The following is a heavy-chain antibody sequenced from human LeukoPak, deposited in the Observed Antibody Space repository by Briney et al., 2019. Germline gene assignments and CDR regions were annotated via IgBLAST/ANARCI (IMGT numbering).Heavy chain of an antibody. CDR2: INSNSSTI. V-gene: IGHV3-48*01. D-gene: IGHD3-3*01. CDR3: ARVKYDFWSGYLDAFDI. CDR1: GFTFSSYN. J-gene: IGHJ3*02. Sequence: PGGSLRLSCAASGFTFSSYNMNWVRQAPGKGLEWISYINSNSSTIYYADSVKGRFAISRDNAKNSLYLQMNSLRAEDTAVYSCARVKYDFWSGYLDAFDIWGQGTMVTVSS.